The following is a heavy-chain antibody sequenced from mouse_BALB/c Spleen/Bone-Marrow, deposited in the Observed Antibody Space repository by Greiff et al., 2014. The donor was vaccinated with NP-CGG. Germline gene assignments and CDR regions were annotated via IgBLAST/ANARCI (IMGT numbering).Heavy chain of an antibody. Sequence: EVQLLESGPELVKPGASVKMSCKASGYTFTSYVIHWVKQKPGQGLEWIGYINPYNDATKFNERFKGKATLTSDKSSSTAYMVLSSLTSEDSAVYYCAREGVDYFDYWGQGTTLTVSS. CDR1: GYTFTSYV. V-gene: IGHV1-14*01. J-gene: IGHJ2*01. CDR3: AREGVDYFDY. CDR2: INPYNDAT.